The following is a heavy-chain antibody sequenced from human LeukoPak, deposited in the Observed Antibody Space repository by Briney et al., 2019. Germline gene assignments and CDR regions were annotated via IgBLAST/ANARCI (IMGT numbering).Heavy chain of an antibody. D-gene: IGHD3-9*01. J-gene: IGHJ5*02. V-gene: IGHV4-59*01. CDR3: ARGGTYNDILSFDP. Sequence: SETLSLTYTVSGGSISYYYWTWIRQSPGKGLEWIGQIYYTGSTYYNPSLKRRVTISVDTSRNQFSLTLTSVTAADTAVYHCARGGTYNDILSFDPWGQGTLVTVSS. CDR1: GGSISYYY. CDR2: IYYTGST.